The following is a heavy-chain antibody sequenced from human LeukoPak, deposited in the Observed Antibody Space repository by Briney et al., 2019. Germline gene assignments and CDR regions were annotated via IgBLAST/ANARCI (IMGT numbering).Heavy chain of an antibody. CDR1: GFTVSSNY. CDR3: ARASDFSANYFDY. CDR2: IYSGGST. V-gene: IGHV3-53*04. Sequence: GGSLRLSCAASGFTVSSNYMSWVRQAPGEGLEWVSVIYSGGSTYYADSVKGRFTISRHNSKNTLYLQMNSLRAEDTAVYYCARASDFSANYFDYWGQGTLVTVSS. D-gene: IGHD5-18*01. J-gene: IGHJ4*02.